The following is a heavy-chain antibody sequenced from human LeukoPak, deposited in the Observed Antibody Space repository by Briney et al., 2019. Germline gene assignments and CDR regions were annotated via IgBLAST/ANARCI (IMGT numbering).Heavy chain of an antibody. V-gene: IGHV4-4*07. CDR3: ARESSSSWSYYYYYYMDV. CDR1: GGSISSYY. CDR2: IYNSGST. J-gene: IGHJ6*03. Sequence: SSETLSLTCTVSGGSISSYYWSWIRQPAGKGLEWIGRIYNSGSTTYNPSLKSRVTMSVDTSKNQFSLKLSSVTAADTAVYYCARESSSSWSYYYYYYMDVWGKGTTVTVSS. D-gene: IGHD6-13*01.